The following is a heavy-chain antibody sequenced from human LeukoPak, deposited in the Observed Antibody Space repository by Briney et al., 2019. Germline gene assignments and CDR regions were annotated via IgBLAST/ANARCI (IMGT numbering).Heavy chain of an antibody. J-gene: IGHJ4*02. D-gene: IGHD3-3*01. CDR1: GFTFSSYW. V-gene: IGHV3-7*01. Sequence: GGSLRLSCAASGFTFSSYWMSWVRQAPGKGLEWVASIKHDGSEKYYVDSVRGRFTISRDNTKNLLYLQMSSLRAEDTAVYYCATDRGWRTSGYYLYYFEYWGQGTLVTFSS. CDR3: ATDRGWRTSGYYLYYFEY. CDR2: IKHDGSEK.